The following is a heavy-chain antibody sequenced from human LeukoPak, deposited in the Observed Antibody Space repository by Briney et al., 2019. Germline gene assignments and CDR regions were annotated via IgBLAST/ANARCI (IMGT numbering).Heavy chain of an antibody. V-gene: IGHV3-13*01. CDR1: GFTFSDYD. D-gene: IGHD1-1*01. J-gene: IGHJ4*02. Sequence: PGGSLRLSCAASGFTFSDYDMHWVRQPTGKGLEWVAAIGTAGDTYYTGSVKGRFTISRENAKNSLYLQMNSLRAGDTAVYYCARVAQERAGGVFYFDYWGQGTLVTVSS. CDR3: ARVAQERAGGVFYFDY. CDR2: IGTAGDT.